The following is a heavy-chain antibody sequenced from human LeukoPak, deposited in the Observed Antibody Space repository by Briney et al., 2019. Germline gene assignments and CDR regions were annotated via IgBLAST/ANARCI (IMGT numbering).Heavy chain of an antibody. V-gene: IGHV3-53*04. CDR2: IYSGGST. CDR3: ARGQYSSGWSNFDY. D-gene: IGHD6-19*01. Sequence: TGGSLRLSCAASGFTVSSNYTSWVRQAPGKGLEWVSVIYSGGSTYYADSVKGRFTISRHNSKNTLYLQMNSLRAEDTAVYYCARGQYSSGWSNFDYWGQGTLVTVSS. J-gene: IGHJ4*02. CDR1: GFTVSSNY.